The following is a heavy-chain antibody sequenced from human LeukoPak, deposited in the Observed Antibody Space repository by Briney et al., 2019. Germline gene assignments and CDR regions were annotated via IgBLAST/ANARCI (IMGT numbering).Heavy chain of an antibody. Sequence: PSETLSLTCAVYGGAFRGFYWSWIRQPPGKGLEWIGEINHSGSTNYNPSLKSRVTISVDTSKNQFSLKLSSVTAADTAVYYCARAEQLWLPYFDYWGQGTLVTVSS. V-gene: IGHV4-34*01. CDR2: INHSGST. J-gene: IGHJ4*02. CDR3: ARAEQLWLPYFDY. D-gene: IGHD5-18*01. CDR1: GGAFRGFY.